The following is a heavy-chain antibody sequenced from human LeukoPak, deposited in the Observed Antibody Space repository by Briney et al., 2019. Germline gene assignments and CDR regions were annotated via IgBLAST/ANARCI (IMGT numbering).Heavy chain of an antibody. Sequence: PGGSLRLSCAASGFTFDDYGMSWIRQAPGKGLEWVSGINWNGGSTGYADSVKGRFTISRDNAKNTLYLQMHNLRADDTAVYFFSRVGIALASPFDYWGLGTLVAVSS. CDR2: INWNGGST. CDR3: SRVGIALASPFDY. J-gene: IGHJ4*02. V-gene: IGHV3-20*04. CDR1: GFTFDDYG. D-gene: IGHD1-1*01.